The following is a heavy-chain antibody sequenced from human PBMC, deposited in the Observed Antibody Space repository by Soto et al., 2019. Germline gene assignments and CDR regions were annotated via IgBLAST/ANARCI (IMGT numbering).Heavy chain of an antibody. J-gene: IGHJ3*01. CDR1: GGSISSYY. D-gene: IGHD2-21*01. CDR3: AGGLWVPHAFDF. V-gene: IGHV4-59*01. CDR2: IYYSGST. Sequence: XESLSVTCTVSGGSISSYYWSWIRQPPGKGLDWIGYIYYSGSTNYNPSLKSRVTISVDTSKNQFSLKLSSVTAADTAVYYCAGGLWVPHAFDFWGQGTMVTVSS.